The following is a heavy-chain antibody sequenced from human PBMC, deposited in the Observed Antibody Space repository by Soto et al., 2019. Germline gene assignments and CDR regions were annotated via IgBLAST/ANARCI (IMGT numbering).Heavy chain of an antibody. Sequence: QVQQQQWGARLLKPSETLSLTCAEYGRSMSGYNWSWLRRSPVRGLEWIGEIGPTGDTNYGPSFMSRVTVSVDTSKYELSLRLTQVTAAETATYLCARNGVGFGFDIWGLGTMVSVSS. CDR3: ARNGVGFGFDI. J-gene: IGHJ3*02. V-gene: IGHV4-34*02. D-gene: IGHD3-3*01. CDR1: GRSMSGYN. CDR2: IGPTGDT.